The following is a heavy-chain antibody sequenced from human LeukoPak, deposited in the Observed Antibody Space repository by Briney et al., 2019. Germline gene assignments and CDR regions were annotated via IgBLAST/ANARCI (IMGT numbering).Heavy chain of an antibody. CDR3: ATTAKQRGFDY. D-gene: IGHD1/OR15-1a*01. CDR1: GYTFTSYD. Sequence: ASVKVSCKASGYTFTSYDINWVRQATGQGLEWMGWMNPNSGNTGYAQKFQGRVTMTEDTSTDTAYMELSSLRSEDTAVYYCATTAKQRGFDYWGQGTLVTVSS. CDR2: MNPNSGNT. V-gene: IGHV1-8*01. J-gene: IGHJ4*02.